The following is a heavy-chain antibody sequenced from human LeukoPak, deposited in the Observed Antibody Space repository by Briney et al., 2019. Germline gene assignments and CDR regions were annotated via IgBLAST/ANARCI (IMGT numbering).Heavy chain of an antibody. J-gene: IGHJ4*02. D-gene: IGHD3-22*01. CDR2: IYYSGST. CDR1: GGSISSGGYY. Sequence: MPSQTLSLTCPVSGGSISSGGYYWSWIRQHPGKGLEWIGYIYYSGSTYYNPSLKSRVTISVDTSKNQFSLKLSSVTAADTAVYYCARHYYDSSGYASFDYWGQGTLVAVSS. V-gene: IGHV4-31*03. CDR3: ARHYYDSSGYASFDY.